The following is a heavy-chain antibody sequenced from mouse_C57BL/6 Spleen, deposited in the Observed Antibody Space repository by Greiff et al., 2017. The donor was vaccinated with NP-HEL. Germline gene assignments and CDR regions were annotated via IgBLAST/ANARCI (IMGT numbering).Heavy chain of an antibody. D-gene: IGHD1-1*01. Sequence: VQLQQSGPELVKPGASVKISCKASGYAFSSSWMNWVKQRPGKGLEWIGRIYPGDGDTNYNGKFKGKATLTADKSSSTDYMQLSSLTSEDSAVYFCARDSYGYAMNYWDQGTSVTVAS. CDR2: IYPGDGDT. CDR1: GYAFSSSW. CDR3: ARDSYGYAMNY. J-gene: IGHJ4*01. V-gene: IGHV1-82*01.